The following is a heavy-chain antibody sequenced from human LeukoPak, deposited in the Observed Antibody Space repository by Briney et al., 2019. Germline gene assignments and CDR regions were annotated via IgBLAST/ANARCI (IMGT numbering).Heavy chain of an antibody. Sequence: GGSLRLSCAASGFTFSSYAMTWVLQAPGKGLEWISAISGSAYSTSYADSVKGRFTISRDNSKNTLYLQMNSLRAEDTAIYYCARNTSGFKLGDAFDIWGQGTMVTVSS. J-gene: IGHJ3*02. CDR2: ISGSAYST. CDR1: GFTFSSYA. V-gene: IGHV3-23*01. D-gene: IGHD3-22*01. CDR3: ARNTSGFKLGDAFDI.